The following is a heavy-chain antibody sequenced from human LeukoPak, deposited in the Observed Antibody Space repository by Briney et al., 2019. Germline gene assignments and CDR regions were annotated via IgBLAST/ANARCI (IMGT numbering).Heavy chain of an antibody. J-gene: IGHJ4*02. V-gene: IGHV1-46*01. CDR3: ARIAVAGYIDY. CDR1: GYTFTTYY. CDR2: INPSGGST. D-gene: IGHD6-19*01. Sequence: ASVKVSCKASGYTFTTYYIHWVRQAPGQGLEWMGFINPSGGSTSYAQKFQGRVTMTRDTSTSTVYMDLSSLRSEDTAVYYCARIAVAGYIDYWGQGTLVTVSS.